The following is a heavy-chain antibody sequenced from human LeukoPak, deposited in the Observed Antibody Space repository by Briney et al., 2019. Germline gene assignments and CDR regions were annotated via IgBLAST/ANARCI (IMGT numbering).Heavy chain of an antibody. J-gene: IGHJ4*02. CDR2: ISSSSSTI. CDR1: GFTFSRHP. V-gene: IGHV3-48*04. CDR3: ARGYDILTGYFFDY. D-gene: IGHD3-9*01. Sequence: GGSLRLSCAASGFTFSRHPMNWVRQAPGKGLEWVSYISSSSSTIYYADSVKGRFTISRDNARNSLYLQMNSLRAEDTAVYYCARGYDILTGYFFDYWGQGTLVTVSS.